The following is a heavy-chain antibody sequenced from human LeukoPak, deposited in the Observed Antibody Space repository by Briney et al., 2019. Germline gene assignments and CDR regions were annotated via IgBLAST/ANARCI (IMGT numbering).Heavy chain of an antibody. J-gene: IGHJ5*02. CDR1: GYPIGLDYN. V-gene: IGHV4-38-2*02. CDR2: FHRGRI. CDR3: ARAPSSYESGNGYPNLGWLDP. D-gene: IGHD5-24*01. Sequence: SETLSLTCKVSGYPIGLDYNWVWIRQAPGRGLQWIGGFHRGRIQYNSALKSRVTISIDSSKNQFSLRMWPVTAADTAFYFCARAPSSYESGNGYPNLGWLDPWGQGALVTVSS.